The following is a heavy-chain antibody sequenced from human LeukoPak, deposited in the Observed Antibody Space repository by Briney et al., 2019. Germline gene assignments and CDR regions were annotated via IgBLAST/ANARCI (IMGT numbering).Heavy chain of an antibody. Sequence: ASVKVSCKASGYTFTSYGISWVRQAPGQGLEWMGWISAYNGNTNYAHKLQGRVTMTTDTSTSTAYMELRSLRSDDTAVYYCARVYCSSTSCLGDGMDVWGQGTTVTVSS. CDR1: GYTFTSYG. J-gene: IGHJ6*02. D-gene: IGHD2-2*01. CDR3: ARVYCSSTSCLGDGMDV. CDR2: ISAYNGNT. V-gene: IGHV1-18*01.